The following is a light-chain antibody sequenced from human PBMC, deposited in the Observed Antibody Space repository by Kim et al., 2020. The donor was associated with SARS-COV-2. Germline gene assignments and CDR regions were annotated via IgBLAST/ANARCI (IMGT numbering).Light chain of an antibody. J-gene: IGLJ3*02. V-gene: IGLV6-57*01. CDR2: ENN. CDR3: QSYDSNNPWV. Sequence: NFMLTQPHSVSESPGKTVIISCTRSSGSIASNYVQWYQQRPGSSPTTVIYENNQRPSGVPDRFSGSIDSSSNSASLTISGLKTEDEADYYCQSYDSNNPWVFGGGTKLTVL. CDR1: SGSIASNY.